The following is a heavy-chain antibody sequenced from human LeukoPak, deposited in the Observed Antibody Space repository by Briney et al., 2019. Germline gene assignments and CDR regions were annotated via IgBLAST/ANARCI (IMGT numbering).Heavy chain of an antibody. V-gene: IGHV1-69*04. CDR1: GGTFSIYA. CDR2: IIPILGIA. Sequence: SVTVSFTASGGTFSIYAISWVRQAPGQGLEWMGRIIPILGIANYAQKFQGRVTITADKSTSTAYMELSSLRSEDTAVYYCARDRAYDSSGYYFDYWGQGTLVTVSS. J-gene: IGHJ4*02. D-gene: IGHD3-22*01. CDR3: ARDRAYDSSGYYFDY.